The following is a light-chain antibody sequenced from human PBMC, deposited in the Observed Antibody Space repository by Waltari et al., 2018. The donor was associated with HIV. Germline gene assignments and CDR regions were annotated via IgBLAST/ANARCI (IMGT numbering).Light chain of an antibody. J-gene: IGKJ3*01. Sequence: EIVLTQSPGSLSLSPGERATLSCRASQSVSSTYFSWYQQRPGQAPRLLIFGASSRPTGIPDRFIGSGSGTDFTLTISRLEPEDFAVYYCQQFGSSRFTFGPGTKVDIK. CDR3: QQFGSSRFT. CDR2: GAS. CDR1: QSVSSTY. V-gene: IGKV3-20*01.